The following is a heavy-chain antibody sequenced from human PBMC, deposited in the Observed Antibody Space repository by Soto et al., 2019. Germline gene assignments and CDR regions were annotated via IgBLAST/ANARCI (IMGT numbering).Heavy chain of an antibody. V-gene: IGHV4-59*08. CDR2: IYYSGST. J-gene: IGHJ4*02. Sequence: SSETLSLTCTVSGGSISSYYWSWIRQPPGKGLEWIGYIYYSGSTNYNPSLKSRVTISVDTSKNQFSLKLSSVTAADTAVYYCARYPNGGSYFDYWGQGTLVTVSS. D-gene: IGHD2-8*01. CDR3: ARYPNGGSYFDY. CDR1: GGSISSYY.